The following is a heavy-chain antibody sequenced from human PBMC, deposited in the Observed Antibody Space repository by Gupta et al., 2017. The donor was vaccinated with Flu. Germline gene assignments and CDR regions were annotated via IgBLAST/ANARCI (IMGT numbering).Heavy chain of an antibody. Sequence: DVEVVESGGDLVQLGGSMRLSCVASGITRRSHAMMWVRQSPGKGLECLSYISVSGSSTSYANSVKGRFTVSSDNAKNTQYLQMNSLRDEDTAEYYCVRKIYFLLDYWGKLTLVTDSS. CDR2: ISVSGSST. CDR3: VRKIYFLLDY. D-gene: IGHD2/OR15-2a*01. CDR1: GITRRSHA. V-gene: IGHV3-48*02. J-gene: IGHJ4*02.